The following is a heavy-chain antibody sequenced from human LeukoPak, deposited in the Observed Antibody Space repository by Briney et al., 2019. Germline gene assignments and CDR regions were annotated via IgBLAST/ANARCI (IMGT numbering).Heavy chain of an antibody. V-gene: IGHV3-11*06. CDR2: IGIDSGNT. Sequence: GGSLRLSCAASGFTFRDNTLTWVRQAPGKGLEWISYIGIDSGNTNYADSVKGRFTISGDKAKNSLYLQMNSLRVEDTAVYYCARDYKYAFDNWGQGTLVTVSS. D-gene: IGHD5-24*01. CDR3: ARDYKYAFDN. J-gene: IGHJ4*02. CDR1: GFTFRDNT.